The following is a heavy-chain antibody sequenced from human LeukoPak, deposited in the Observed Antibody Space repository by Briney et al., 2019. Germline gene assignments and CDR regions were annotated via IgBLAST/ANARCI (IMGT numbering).Heavy chain of an antibody. CDR3: AKHGTASYYYMDA. V-gene: IGHV3-23*01. CDR1: GFTFTSYA. Sequence: GGSLRLSCAASGFTFTSYAMSWVRQAPGKGLEWVSSISTSGDHTYYADSVKGRFTISRDNSKNTLYLQMNSLRAEDTAVYYCAKHGTASYYYMDAWGKGTTVTVSS. CDR2: ISTSGDHT. J-gene: IGHJ6*03. D-gene: IGHD2-21*02.